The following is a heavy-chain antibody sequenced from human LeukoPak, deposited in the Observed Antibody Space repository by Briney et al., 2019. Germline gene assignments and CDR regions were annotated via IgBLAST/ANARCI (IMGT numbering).Heavy chain of an antibody. CDR2: ISAYNGNT. Sequence: ASVKVSCKASGYTFTSYGISWVRQAPGQGLEWMGWISAYNGNTNYAQKLQGRVTMTTDTSTSTAYMGLSSLRSEDTAVYYCARDLVERYSGYDDAFDIWAKGQWSPSLQ. V-gene: IGHV1-18*01. CDR3: ARDLVERYSGYDDAFDI. CDR1: GYTFTSYG. J-gene: IGHJ3*02. D-gene: IGHD5-12*01.